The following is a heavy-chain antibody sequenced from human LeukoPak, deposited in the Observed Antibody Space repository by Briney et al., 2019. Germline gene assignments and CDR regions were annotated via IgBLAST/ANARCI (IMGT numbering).Heavy chain of an antibody. CDR1: GYTFTSYY. V-gene: IGHV1-46*01. CDR3: ATGGGDYYDSSGPHFDY. J-gene: IGHJ4*02. D-gene: IGHD3-22*01. CDR2: INPSGGST. Sequence: GASVKVSCKASGYTFTSYYMHWVRQAPGQGLEWMGIINPSGGSTNYAQKFQGRVTMTRDTSISTAYMELSRLRSDDTAVYYCATGGGDYYDSSGPHFDYWGQGTLVTVSS.